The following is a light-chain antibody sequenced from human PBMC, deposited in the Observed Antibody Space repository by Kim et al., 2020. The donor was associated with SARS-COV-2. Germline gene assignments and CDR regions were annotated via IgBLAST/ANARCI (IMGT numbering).Light chain of an antibody. CDR2: YDS. J-gene: IGLJ2*01. CDR3: QVWDSSSDHRVV. CDR1: SIGSKS. Sequence: GKTARITWGGNSIGSKSVHWYQEKPGQAPVLVISYDSDRPSGIPERFSGSNSGNTATLTISRVEAGDEADYYCQVWDSSSDHRVVFGGGTQLTVL. V-gene: IGLV3-21*04.